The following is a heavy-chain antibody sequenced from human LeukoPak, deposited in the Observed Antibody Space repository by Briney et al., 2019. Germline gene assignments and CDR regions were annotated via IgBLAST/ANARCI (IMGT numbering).Heavy chain of an antibody. CDR2: KKQDGSAK. Sequence: GGSLRLSCAASGFTFSSYWMTWVRQAPGKGLEWVANKKQDGSAKYYVDSVKGRFTISRDNAKNSLFLQMNSLRAEDSAVYYCARDEGGSYSFDYWGQGTLVTVSS. CDR1: GFTFSSYW. J-gene: IGHJ4*02. D-gene: IGHD1-26*01. V-gene: IGHV3-7*01. CDR3: ARDEGGSYSFDY.